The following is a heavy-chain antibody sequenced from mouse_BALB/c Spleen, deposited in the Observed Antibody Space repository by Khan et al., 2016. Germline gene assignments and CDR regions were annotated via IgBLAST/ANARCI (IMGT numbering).Heavy chain of an antibody. J-gene: IGHJ4*01. D-gene: IGHD2-14*01. CDR2: INSNGGST. CDR1: GFTFSTYA. V-gene: IGHV5-6-3*01. Sequence: EVELVESGGGLVQPGGSLKLSCAASGFTFSTYAMSWVRQTPDKRLELVATINSNGGSTYYQDNVKGRFTISRDNAKNTLYLQMSSRKSEDTAMYYCARVRPAVDYLGQGTSVTVSS. CDR3: ARVRPAVDY.